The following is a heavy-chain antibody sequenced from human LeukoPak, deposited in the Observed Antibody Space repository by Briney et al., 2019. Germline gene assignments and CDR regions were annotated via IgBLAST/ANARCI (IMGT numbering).Heavy chain of an antibody. V-gene: IGHV3-23*01. Sequence: PGGSLRLFCAASGFHFNSSAISWVPQAPGEGLEWVSSITGSGGSTSYADSVKGRFTISRDNSKNTLYLQMSSLRADDTAVYYCAKYPIGDWLSYFDYWGQGALVTVSS. D-gene: IGHD3-9*01. CDR3: AKYPIGDWLSYFDY. CDR1: GFHFNSSA. J-gene: IGHJ4*02. CDR2: ITGSGGST.